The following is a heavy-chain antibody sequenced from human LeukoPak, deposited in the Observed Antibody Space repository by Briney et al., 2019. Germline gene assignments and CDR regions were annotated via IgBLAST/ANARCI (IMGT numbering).Heavy chain of an antibody. D-gene: IGHD5-24*01. CDR2: INPNSGGT. V-gene: IGHV1-2*06. Sequence: GASVKVSCKASGYTFTGYYMHWVRQAPGQGLEWMGRINPNSGGTNYAQKFQGRVTTTRDTSISTAYMELSRLRSDDTAVYYCASGGRDGYNPSYYGMDVWGQGTTVTVSS. J-gene: IGHJ6*02. CDR3: ASGGRDGYNPSYYGMDV. CDR1: GYTFTGYY.